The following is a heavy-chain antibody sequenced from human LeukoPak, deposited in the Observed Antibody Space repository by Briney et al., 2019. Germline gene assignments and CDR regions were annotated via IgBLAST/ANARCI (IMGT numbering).Heavy chain of an antibody. CDR1: GFTFSSYA. CDR2: ISGSGDNT. V-gene: IGHV3-23*01. CDR3: AKHKESYGDSCLDDY. D-gene: IGHD4-17*01. J-gene: IGHJ4*02. Sequence: GGTLRLSCAASGFTFSSYAMSWVRQAPGKGLEWVSVISGSGDNTYYADSVKGRLTISRDNSKNTLYLQMNSLRGEDTAVYYCAKHKESYGDSCLDDYWGQGTLVTASS.